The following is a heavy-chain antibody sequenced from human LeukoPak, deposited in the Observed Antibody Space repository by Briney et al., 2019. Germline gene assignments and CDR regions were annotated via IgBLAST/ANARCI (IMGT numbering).Heavy chain of an antibody. Sequence: GGSLGLSCAASGFTFSSYAMSWVRQAPGKGLEWVSAISGSGSSTYYADSVKGRFTISRDSSKNTLYLQMNSLRPEDTAVYYCAKDSGHLWGAKVDWGQGTLVTVSS. V-gene: IGHV3-23*01. CDR1: GFTFSSYA. J-gene: IGHJ4*02. D-gene: IGHD1-26*01. CDR3: AKDSGHLWGAKVD. CDR2: ISGSGSST.